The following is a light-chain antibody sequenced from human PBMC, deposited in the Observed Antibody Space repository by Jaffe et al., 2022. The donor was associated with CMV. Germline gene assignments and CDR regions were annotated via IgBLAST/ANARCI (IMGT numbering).Light chain of an antibody. Sequence: DIQMTQSPSSLSVSVGDRVTITCQASEDISNYLNWYQQKPGKAPKLLIYDASNLETGVPSRFSGSGSGTDFTLTISSLQAEDIATYYCQQSDTFITFGQGTRLEIE. J-gene: IGKJ5*01. CDR3: QQSDTFIT. V-gene: IGKV1-33*01. CDR1: EDISNY. CDR2: DAS.